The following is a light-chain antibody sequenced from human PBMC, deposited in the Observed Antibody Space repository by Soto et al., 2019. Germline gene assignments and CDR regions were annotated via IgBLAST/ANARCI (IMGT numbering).Light chain of an antibody. CDR3: AAWDGSLNVVL. V-gene: IGLV1-44*01. CDR2: SSN. CDR1: SSNIGTNT. J-gene: IGLJ3*02. Sequence: QSALTQPPSASGTTWQRVTISCSGSSSNIGTNTVNWYQQFPRSAPKLLMYSSNQRPSGVPDRFSGSKSGTSASLAISGLQSEDEADYYCAAWDGSLNVVLFGGGTKLTVL.